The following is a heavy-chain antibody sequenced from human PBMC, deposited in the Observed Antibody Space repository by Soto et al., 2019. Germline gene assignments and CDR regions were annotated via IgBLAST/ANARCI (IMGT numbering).Heavy chain of an antibody. CDR2: IYYSGST. CDR3: ARARQYYGSYWFDP. CDR1: GGSISSYY. Sequence: QVQLQESGPGLVKPSETLSLTCTVSGGSISSYYWSWIRQPPGKGLEWIGYIYYSGSTNYNPSLKSAVTXXVXTXXNQFYLKLSYVTAADTAVYYCARARQYYGSYWFDPWGQGTLVTVSS. V-gene: IGHV4-59*01. D-gene: IGHD3-10*01. J-gene: IGHJ5*02.